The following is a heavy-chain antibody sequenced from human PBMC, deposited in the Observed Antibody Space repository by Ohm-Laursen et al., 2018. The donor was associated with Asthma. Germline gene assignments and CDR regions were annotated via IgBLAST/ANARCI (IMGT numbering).Heavy chain of an antibody. CDR1: GGSINNFY. J-gene: IGHJ4*02. V-gene: IGHV4-59*01. CDR3: ASSSGSRSSHTVDY. Sequence: SETLSLTCNVSGGSINNFYWHWIRQPPGKGLEWIGYIHDSGNTQYNPSLKSRVTISIDKSKNQFSLKLSSVTAADTAVYYCASSSGSRSSHTVDYWGQGTLVTVSA. CDR2: IHDSGNT. D-gene: IGHD2-2*01.